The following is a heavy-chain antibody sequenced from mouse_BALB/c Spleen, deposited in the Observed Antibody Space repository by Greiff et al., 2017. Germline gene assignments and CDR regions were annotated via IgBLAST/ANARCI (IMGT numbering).Heavy chain of an antibody. D-gene: IGHD1-1*01. CDR1: GYAFSSYW. Sequence: QVQLKESGAELVRPGSSVKISCKASGYAFSSYWMNWVKQRPGQGLEWIGQIYPGDGDTNYNGKFKGKATLTADKSSSTAYMQLSSLTSEDSAVYFCAREARYYGSSRYFDVWGAGTTVTVSS. CDR2: IYPGDGDT. V-gene: IGHV1-80*01. CDR3: AREARYYGSSRYFDV. J-gene: IGHJ1*01.